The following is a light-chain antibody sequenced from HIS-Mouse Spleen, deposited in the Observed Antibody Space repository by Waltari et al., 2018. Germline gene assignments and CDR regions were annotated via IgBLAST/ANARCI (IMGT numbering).Light chain of an antibody. CDR3: YSTDSSGNHRV. CDR2: EDS. V-gene: IGLV3-10*01. CDR1: AVPKKF. Sequence: SYELTQPPSVSVSPGQTARITGSGDAVPKKFPYWYQQKSGQAPVLVIYEDSKRPSGIPERFSGSSSGTMATLTISGAQVEDEADYYCYSTDSSGNHRVFGGGTKLTVL. J-gene: IGLJ2*01.